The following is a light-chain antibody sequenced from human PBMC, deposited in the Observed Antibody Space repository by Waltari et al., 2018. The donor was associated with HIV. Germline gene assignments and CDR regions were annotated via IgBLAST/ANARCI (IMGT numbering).Light chain of an antibody. V-gene: IGKV3-15*01. CDR2: DAS. CDR1: QTVSTN. J-gene: IGKJ1*01. CDR3: QQYNDWPTT. Sequence: EIALTHSAATLSVSPGERATLSCRASQTVSTNLAWYQQKPGQAPRVLIYDASTRATGTPARFSGSGSGTEFTLTISSLQSEDFAVYFCQQYNDWPTTFGQGTKLEIK.